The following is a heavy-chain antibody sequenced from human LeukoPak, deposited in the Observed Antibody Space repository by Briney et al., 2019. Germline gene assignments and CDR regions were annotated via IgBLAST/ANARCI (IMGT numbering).Heavy chain of an antibody. CDR1: GLTFSSRW. J-gene: IGHJ6*04. Sequence: GGSLRLSCAASGLTFSSRWMSWVRQAPGKGLEWLGNIQPDGREQYPVDSVKGRFTISRDNAKNSLYLQMNSLRAEDTAVYYCAELGITMIGGVWGKGTTVTISS. V-gene: IGHV3-7*01. D-gene: IGHD3-10*02. CDR2: IQPDGREQ. CDR3: AELGITMIGGV.